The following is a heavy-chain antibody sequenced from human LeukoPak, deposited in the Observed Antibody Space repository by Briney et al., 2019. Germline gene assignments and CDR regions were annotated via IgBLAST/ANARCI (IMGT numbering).Heavy chain of an antibody. V-gene: IGHV1-2*02. Sequence: ASVKVSCKASGYTFTGHYMHWVRQAPGQGLEWMGWINPNSGGTNYAQKFQGRVTMTRDTSISTAYMELSRLRSDDTAVYYCAREEDYYDSSDYFGYYYYMDVWGKGTTVTVSS. J-gene: IGHJ6*03. CDR2: INPNSGGT. CDR3: AREEDYYDSSDYFGYYYYMDV. CDR1: GYTFTGHY. D-gene: IGHD3-22*01.